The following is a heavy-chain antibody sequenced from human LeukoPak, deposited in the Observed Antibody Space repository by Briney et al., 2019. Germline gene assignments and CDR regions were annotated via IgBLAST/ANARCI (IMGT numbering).Heavy chain of an antibody. Sequence: SETLSLTCTVSGGSISSYYWSWIRQPPGKGLDWIGYISYSGSTNYNPSLKSRVTISVDTSKNQFSLKLSSVTAADTAVYYCARDHGSGWTWAYDYWGQGTLVTVSS. CDR3: ARDHGSGWTWAYDY. J-gene: IGHJ4*02. CDR1: GGSISSYY. D-gene: IGHD6-19*01. CDR2: ISYSGST. V-gene: IGHV4-59*01.